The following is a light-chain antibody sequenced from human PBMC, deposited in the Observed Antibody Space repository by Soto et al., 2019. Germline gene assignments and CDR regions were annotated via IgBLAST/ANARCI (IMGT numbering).Light chain of an antibody. V-gene: IGLV1-47*01. J-gene: IGLJ2*01. CDR1: SSNIGSNY. CDR2: RNN. Sequence: QSVLTQPPSASGTPGQRVTISCSGSSSNIGSNYVFWYQQLPGTAPKLLIYRNNQRPSGVPDRFSGSKSGTSASLAISGLRSEDEADYSCAAWDDSLSGVGFGGGTKLTVL. CDR3: AAWDDSLSGVG.